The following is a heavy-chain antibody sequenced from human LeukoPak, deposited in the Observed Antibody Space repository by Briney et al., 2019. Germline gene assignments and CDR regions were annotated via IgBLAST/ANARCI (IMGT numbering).Heavy chain of an antibody. Sequence: GGSLRLSCAASGFTFSSYAMSWVRQAPGKGLEWVSAISGNGGSTYYADSVKGRFTISRDNSKNTLYLQMNSLKTEDTAVYYCTTDNLYGVRSGYYFDYWGQGTLVTVSS. D-gene: IGHD4-17*01. CDR3: TTDNLYGVRSGYYFDY. J-gene: IGHJ4*02. V-gene: IGHV3-23*01. CDR1: GFTFSSYA. CDR2: ISGNGGST.